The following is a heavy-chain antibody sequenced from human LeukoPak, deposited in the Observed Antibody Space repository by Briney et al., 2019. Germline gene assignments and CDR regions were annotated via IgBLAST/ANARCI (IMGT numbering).Heavy chain of an antibody. D-gene: IGHD6-19*01. V-gene: IGHV3-23*01. CDR2: ITGSGGST. Sequence: GGSVRLSCTASGFIFSNYVMSWVRQAPGKGLEWVSSITGSGGSTYYADSVRGRFTISRDNSKNSLYLQMNSLTAEDTAEYYCAKAYSSGWACFDYWGQGALVTVSA. J-gene: IGHJ4*02. CDR1: GFIFSNYV. CDR3: AKAYSSGWACFDY.